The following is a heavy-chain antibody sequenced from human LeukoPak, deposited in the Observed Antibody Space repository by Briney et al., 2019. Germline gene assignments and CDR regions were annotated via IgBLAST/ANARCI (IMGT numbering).Heavy chain of an antibody. CDR3: ARAFQVHIDC. D-gene: IGHD2/OR15-2a*01. Sequence: GGSLRLSCAASGLTFSSYGMHWVRQAPGKGLEWVAVISYDGSNKYYADSVKGRFTIPRDNSKNTLYLQMNSLRAEDTAVYYCARAFQVHIDCWGQGTLVTVSS. CDR1: GLTFSSYG. V-gene: IGHV3-30-3*01. CDR2: ISYDGSNK. J-gene: IGHJ4*02.